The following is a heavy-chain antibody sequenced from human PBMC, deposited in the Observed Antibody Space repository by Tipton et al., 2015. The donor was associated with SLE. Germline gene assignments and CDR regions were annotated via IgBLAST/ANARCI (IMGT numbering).Heavy chain of an antibody. J-gene: IGHJ4*02. V-gene: IGHV1-18*01. Sequence: QVQLVQSGAEVKKPGASVKVSCKASGYTLTNYGFNWVRQAPGQGLEWMGWIGAYNGNTNCAQKLQGRVTMTTDASTSTAYMELRSLRSDDTAVYYCAIAVVGTLFFDYWGQGTLVTVSS. CDR3: AIAVVGTLFFDY. CDR2: IGAYNGNT. D-gene: IGHD6-19*01. CDR1: GYTLTNYG.